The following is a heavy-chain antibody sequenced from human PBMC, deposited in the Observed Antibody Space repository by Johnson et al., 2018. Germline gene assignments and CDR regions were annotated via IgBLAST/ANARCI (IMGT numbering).Heavy chain of an antibody. CDR1: GFTFSDYA. Sequence: VQLVESGGGVVQPGRSLRLSCTASGFTFSDYALSWYRQAPGKGLEWVGFIRPKVYGGTTEYAASVEARFIISRDDSKNTLYLQMNSLGAEDTAVYYCARDDYYGSGTLTGAFDIWGQGTMVTVSS. J-gene: IGHJ3*02. CDR3: ARDDYYGSGTLTGAFDI. CDR2: IRPKVYGGTT. D-gene: IGHD3-10*01. V-gene: IGHV3-49*03.